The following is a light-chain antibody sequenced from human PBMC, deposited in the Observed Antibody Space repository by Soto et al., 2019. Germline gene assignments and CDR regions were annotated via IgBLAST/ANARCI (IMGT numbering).Light chain of an antibody. J-gene: IGLJ1*01. CDR1: SSNIGSNT. CDR3: AAWDDSLSGLNYV. CDR2: SNN. V-gene: IGLV1-44*01. Sequence: QSVLTQPPSASGTPGQRVTISCFGSSSNIGSNTVNWYQHLPGTAPKILIYSNNQRPSGVPDRFSGSKSGPSASLTISGLQSEDEADYYCAAWDDSLSGLNYVFGTGTKVTVL.